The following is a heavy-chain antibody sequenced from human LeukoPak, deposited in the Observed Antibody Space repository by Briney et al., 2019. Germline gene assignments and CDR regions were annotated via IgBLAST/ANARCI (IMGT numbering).Heavy chain of an antibody. V-gene: IGHV3-48*03. CDR1: VFTFSSYE. Sequence: GGSLRLSCAASVFTFSSYEMNWVRQAPGKGLEWVSYISSSGSTIYYADSVKGRFTISRDNAKNSLYLQMNSLRAEDTAVYYCARTDIGDWGYFDYWGQGTLVTVSS. J-gene: IGHJ4*02. CDR2: ISSSGSTI. CDR3: ARTDIGDWGYFDY. D-gene: IGHD3/OR15-3a*01.